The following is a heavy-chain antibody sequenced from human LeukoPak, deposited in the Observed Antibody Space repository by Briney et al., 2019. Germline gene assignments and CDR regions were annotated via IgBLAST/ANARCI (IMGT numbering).Heavy chain of an antibody. D-gene: IGHD3-22*01. CDR2: INPNGGST. CDR3: ARVITIFPDSSGYYDY. CDR1: GYTFTSYY. J-gene: IGHJ4*02. V-gene: IGHV1-46*01. Sequence: ASVKVSCKASGYTFTSYYMHWVRQAPGQGLEWMGIINPNGGSTSYAQKFQGRVTMTRDMSTSTVYMELSSLRSEDTAVYYCARVITIFPDSSGYYDYWGQGTLVTVSS.